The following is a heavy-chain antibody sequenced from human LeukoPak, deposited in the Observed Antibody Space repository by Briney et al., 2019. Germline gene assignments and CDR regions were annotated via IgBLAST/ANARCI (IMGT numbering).Heavy chain of an antibody. CDR1: GGTFSSYA. D-gene: IGHD6-13*01. CDR2: IIPIFGTA. CDR3: ATEIAAAGNFDY. J-gene: IGHJ4*02. V-gene: IGHV1-69*13. Sequence: GASVKVSDKASGGTFSSYAISWVRQAPGQGLEWMGGIIPIFGTANYAQKFQGRVTITADESTSTAYMELSSLRSEDTAVYYCATEIAAAGNFDYWGQGTLVTVSS.